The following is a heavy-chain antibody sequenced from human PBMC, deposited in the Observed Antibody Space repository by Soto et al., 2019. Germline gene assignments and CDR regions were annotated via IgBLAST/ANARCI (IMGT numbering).Heavy chain of an antibody. CDR3: AKDGSHNFDY. D-gene: IGHD1-26*01. J-gene: IGHJ4*02. CDR2: MSYDGSNE. CDR1: GFTFSHYA. V-gene: IGHV3-30*18. Sequence: QVQLVASGGGVVQPGRSLRLSCAASGFTFSHYAMHWVRQAPGKGLEWVALMSYDGSNEYYADSVKGRFTISRDNSKNTLYLQMNSLRDEDTAVYYCAKDGSHNFDYWGQGTLVTVSS.